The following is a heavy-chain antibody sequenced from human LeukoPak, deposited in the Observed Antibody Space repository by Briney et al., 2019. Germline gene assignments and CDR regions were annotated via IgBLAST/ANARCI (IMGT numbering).Heavy chain of an antibody. V-gene: IGHV3-33*03. CDR2: V. D-gene: IGHD6-19*01. CDR1: GFTFSNHG. J-gene: IGHJ5*02. Sequence: PGGSLRLSCAASGFTFSNHGMHWVRQAPGKGLEWVVVYADSVKGRFTISRDNAKNSLYLQMNSLRDEDTAVYYCVTMSAVTAWGQGTLVTVSS. CDR3: VTMSAVTA.